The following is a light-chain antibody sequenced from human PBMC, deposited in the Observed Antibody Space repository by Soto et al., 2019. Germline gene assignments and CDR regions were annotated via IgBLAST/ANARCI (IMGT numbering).Light chain of an antibody. CDR3: RQYDIYSRT. CDR2: QAS. Sequence: DIPMTQSPSTLSASVGDRVTITCRASQSISTWLAWYQHKPGKAPKLLIYQASSLEGGVPSRFSGSRSGTEFTLTISSLQPDYFATYYCRQYDIYSRTFGQGTKVETK. CDR1: QSISTW. J-gene: IGKJ2*02. V-gene: IGKV1-5*03.